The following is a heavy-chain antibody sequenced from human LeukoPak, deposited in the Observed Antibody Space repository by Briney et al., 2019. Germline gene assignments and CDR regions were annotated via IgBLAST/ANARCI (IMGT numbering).Heavy chain of an antibody. CDR3: AKGSANCGGDCYSGDAFDI. J-gene: IGHJ3*02. CDR2: ISWNSGSI. D-gene: IGHD2-21*02. Sequence: GRPLRLSCAASGFTFDDYAMHWVRHAPGKGLEWVSGISWNSGSIVYADSVKGRFTISRDNAKNSLYLQMNSLRAEDMALYYCAKGSANCGGDCYSGDAFDIWGQGTMVTVSS. V-gene: IGHV3-9*03. CDR1: GFTFDDYA.